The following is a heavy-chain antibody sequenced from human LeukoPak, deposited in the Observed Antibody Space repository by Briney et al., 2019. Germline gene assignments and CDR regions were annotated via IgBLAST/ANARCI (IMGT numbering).Heavy chain of an antibody. CDR2: ISGTGGST. D-gene: IGHD6-19*01. CDR3: ARGGGSGWYNFDY. J-gene: IGHJ4*02. V-gene: IGHV3-23*01. Sequence: SGRSLRLSCAASGFTFSSYGMSWVRQAPGKGLEWVSAISGTGGSTYYADTVKGRFTISRDNSKNTLYLQMNSLRAEDTAVYYCARGGGSGWYNFDYWGQGTLVTASS. CDR1: GFTFSSYG.